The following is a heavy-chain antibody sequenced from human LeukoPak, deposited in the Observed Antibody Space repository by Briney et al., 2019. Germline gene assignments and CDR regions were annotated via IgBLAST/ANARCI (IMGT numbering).Heavy chain of an antibody. CDR1: GFTFSSYA. Sequence: GGSLRLSCAASGFTFSSYAMSWARQAPGKGLEWVSAISGSGGSTYYADSVKGRFTISRDNSKNTLYLQMNSLRAEDTAVYYCAKDQLLWFGELPRYFDYWGQGTLVTVSS. V-gene: IGHV3-23*01. J-gene: IGHJ4*02. D-gene: IGHD3-10*01. CDR3: AKDQLLWFGELPRYFDY. CDR2: ISGSGGST.